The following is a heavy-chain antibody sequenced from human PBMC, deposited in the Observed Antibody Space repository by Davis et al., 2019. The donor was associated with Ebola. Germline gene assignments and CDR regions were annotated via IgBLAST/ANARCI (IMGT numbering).Heavy chain of an antibody. CDR1: GFTFSSYA. CDR3: AKDFSMDV. V-gene: IGHV3-9*01. Sequence: PGGSLRLSCAASGFTFSSYAMHWVRQAPGKGLEWVSGISWNSGSIGYADSVKGRFTISRDNAKNSLYLQMNSLRAEDTALYYCAKDFSMDVWGQGTTVTVSS. CDR2: ISWNSGSI. J-gene: IGHJ6*02.